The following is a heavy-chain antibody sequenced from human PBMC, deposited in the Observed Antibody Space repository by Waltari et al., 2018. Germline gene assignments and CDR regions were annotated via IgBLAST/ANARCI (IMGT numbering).Heavy chain of an antibody. D-gene: IGHD1-20*01. CDR2: ISFDGSNK. CDR3: AKEVRVSGTTLYSDGMDV. V-gene: IGHV3-30*18. Sequence: QVQFVESGGGVVQPGRSLRPSCAASRSTFGSFGMPWVRQAPGKGLESVAIISFDGSNKRYADSVNGRFTISRDNYKNMLYLQMNSLKAEDTAVYYCAKEVRVSGTTLYSDGMDVWGQGTTVTVSS. J-gene: IGHJ6*02. CDR1: RSTFGSFG.